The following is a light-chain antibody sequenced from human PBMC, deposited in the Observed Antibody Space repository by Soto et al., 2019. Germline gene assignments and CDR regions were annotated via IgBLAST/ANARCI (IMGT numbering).Light chain of an antibody. CDR1: QGSSSY. Sequence: DIQLTQSPSFLSASVGDRVTITCRASQGSSSYLAWYQQKPGKAPKLLIYDASTLQGRVPSKFSGSGSGTEFTLTISSLQPEDCATYYCQQLNTYPRTFGQGTKLEIK. J-gene: IGKJ2*01. CDR2: DAS. CDR3: QQLNTYPRT. V-gene: IGKV1-9*01.